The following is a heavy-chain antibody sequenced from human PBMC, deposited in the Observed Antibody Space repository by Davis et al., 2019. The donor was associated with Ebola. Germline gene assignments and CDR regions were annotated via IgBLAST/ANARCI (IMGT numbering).Heavy chain of an antibody. V-gene: IGHV4-59*01. CDR1: GGSISSYY. CDR3: ARLRRETIAVAGTYFDY. CDR2: IYYSGST. D-gene: IGHD6-19*01. Sequence: MPSETLSLTCTVSGGSISSYYWSWIRQPPGKGLEWIGYIYYSGSTNYNPSLKSRVTISVDTSKNQFSLKLSSVTAADTAVYYCARLRRETIAVAGTYFDYWGQGTLVTVSS. J-gene: IGHJ4*02.